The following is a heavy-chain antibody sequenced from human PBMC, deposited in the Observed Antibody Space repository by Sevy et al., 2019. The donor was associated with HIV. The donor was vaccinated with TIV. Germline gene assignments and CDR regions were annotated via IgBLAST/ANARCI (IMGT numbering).Heavy chain of an antibody. Sequence: GSLRLSCAASGFAVSTNYMSWVRQAPGKGLEWVSVIYIDDSTYYADSVKGRFTFSRDNSKNTLYLQMNSLRAEDTAVYYCARVSGSWYFDLWGRGTLVTVSS. D-gene: IGHD2-15*01. CDR2: IYIDDST. J-gene: IGHJ2*01. CDR1: GFAVSTNY. CDR3: ARVSGSWYFDL. V-gene: IGHV3-53*01.